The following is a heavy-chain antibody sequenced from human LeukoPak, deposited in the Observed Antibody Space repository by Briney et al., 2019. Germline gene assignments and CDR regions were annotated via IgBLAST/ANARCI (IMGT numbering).Heavy chain of an antibody. J-gene: IGHJ4*03. V-gene: IGHV4-34*01. CDR1: GGSFSTYY. CDR2: INHRGDT. CDR3: ARGPTISETGYFDY. D-gene: IGHD1-1*01. Sequence: SETLSLTCAVYGGSFSTYYWSWIRQSPGKGLEWIAEINHRGDTSYNPSVKSRVTISVDTSKNQFSLKVRSLTAAGTAVYYCARGPTISETGYFDYWGQGTLVTVSS.